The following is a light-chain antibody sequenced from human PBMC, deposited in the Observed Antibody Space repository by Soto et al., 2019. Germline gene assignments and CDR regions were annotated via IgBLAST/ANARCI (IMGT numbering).Light chain of an antibody. Sequence: QSALTQPASVSGSPGQSITISCTGTSSDVGGYNLVSWFQQYPGKAPKLMIYEGTKRPSGVSIRFSGSKSGNTASLTISGLQADDEADYYCCSYSDTTPVLFGGGTKVTVL. V-gene: IGLV2-23*01. CDR1: SSDVGGYNL. J-gene: IGLJ2*01. CDR3: CSYSDTTPVL. CDR2: EGT.